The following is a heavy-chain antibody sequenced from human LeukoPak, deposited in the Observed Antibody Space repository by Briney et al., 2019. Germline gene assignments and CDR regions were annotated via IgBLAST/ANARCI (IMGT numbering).Heavy chain of an antibody. CDR2: ISASSSAT. CDR3: TRGVGRRGGTFDY. J-gene: IGHJ4*02. V-gene: IGHV3-48*01. Sequence: PGGSLRLSCVASEFILGAYAMNWVRQAPGKGLEWVSYISASSSATYYAESVKGRFTISRDNGQNSLYLQMNSLRAGDTAVYYCTRGVGRRGGTFDYWGQGTLVTVSS. CDR1: EFILGAYA. D-gene: IGHD3-10*01.